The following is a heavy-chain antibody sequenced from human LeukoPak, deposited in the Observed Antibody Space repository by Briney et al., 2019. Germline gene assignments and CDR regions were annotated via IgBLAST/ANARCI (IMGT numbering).Heavy chain of an antibody. V-gene: IGHV1-2*02. CDR1: GDTVTGSF. CDR2: VSINSGGT. J-gene: IGHJ4*02. CDR3: ARADPIDY. Sequence: ASVKVSCKASGDTVTGSFIHWVRQAPGQGLEWMGWVSINSGGTKYAQNFQGRVTMTRDASITTAYMELSRLTSDDTAVYYCARADPIDYWGPGTLVTVSS.